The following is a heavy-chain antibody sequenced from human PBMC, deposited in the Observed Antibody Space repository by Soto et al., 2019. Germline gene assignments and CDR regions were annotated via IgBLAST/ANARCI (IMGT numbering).Heavy chain of an antibody. J-gene: IGHJ5*02. CDR1: GFTFSSYW. CDR3: ARTTVTTYWFDP. V-gene: IGHV3-74*01. CDR2: INSDGSST. Sequence: EVQLVESGGGLVQPGGSLRLSCAASGFTFSSYWMHWVRQAPGKGLVWVSRINSDGSSTSYADSVKGRFTISRDNAKNTLYLQMNSLRAEDTAVYYCARTTVTTYWFDPWGQGTLVTVSS. D-gene: IGHD4-17*01.